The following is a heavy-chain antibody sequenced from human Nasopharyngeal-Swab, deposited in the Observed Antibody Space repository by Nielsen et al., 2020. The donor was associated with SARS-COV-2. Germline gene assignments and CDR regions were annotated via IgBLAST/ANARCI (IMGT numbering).Heavy chain of an antibody. J-gene: IGHJ6*03. Sequence: SETLSLTCTVSGGSVSRGSYYWSWIRQPPGKGLEWIGYIYYSGSTNYNPSLKSRVTISVDTSKNQFSLKLSSVTAADTAVYYCARDHVGYCSGGSCSTGYYYYYYMDVWGKGTTVTVSS. D-gene: IGHD2-15*01. V-gene: IGHV4-61*01. CDR3: ARDHVGYCSGGSCSTGYYYYYYMDV. CDR1: GGSVSRGSYY. CDR2: IYYSGST.